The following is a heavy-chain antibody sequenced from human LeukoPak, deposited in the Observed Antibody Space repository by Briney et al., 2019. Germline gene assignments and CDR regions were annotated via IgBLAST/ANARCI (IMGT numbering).Heavy chain of an antibody. CDR1: GFTFSSYA. CDR3: AREGLPQPAGWFDP. Sequence: KPGGSLRLSCAASGFTFSSYAMSWVRQAPGKGLEWVSSISSSSSYIYYADSVKGRFTISRDNAKNSLYLQMNSLRAEDTAVYYCAREGLPQPAGWFDPWGQGTLVTVSS. V-gene: IGHV3-21*01. J-gene: IGHJ5*02. D-gene: IGHD2-2*01. CDR2: ISSSSSYI.